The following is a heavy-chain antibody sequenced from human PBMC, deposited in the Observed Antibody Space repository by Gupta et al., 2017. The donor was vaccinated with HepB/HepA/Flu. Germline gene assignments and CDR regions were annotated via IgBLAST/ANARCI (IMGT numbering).Heavy chain of an antibody. CDR3: ARSSSSSWSSFDY. CDR2: ISYDGSNK. V-gene: IGHV3-30-3*01. Sequence: QVQLVESGGGVVQPGRSLRLSCAASGFTFSSYAMHWVRQAPGKGLEWVAVISYDGSNKYYADPVKGRFTISRDNSKNTLYLQMNSLRAEDTAVYYCARSSSSSWSSFDYWGQGTLVTVSS. CDR1: GFTFSSYA. D-gene: IGHD6-13*01. J-gene: IGHJ4*02.